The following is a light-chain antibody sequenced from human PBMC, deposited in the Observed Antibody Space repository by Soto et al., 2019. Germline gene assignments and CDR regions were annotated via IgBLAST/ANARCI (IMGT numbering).Light chain of an antibody. Sequence: QSVLTQPASVSGSRGQSITISCTGTSSDVATYNLVSWYQQRPGTAPQLIIYEVTKRPSGVSTRFSGSQSGNTASLTISGLQADDEADYYCCSRVFGGGTKLTVL. V-gene: IGLV2-23*02. CDR2: EVT. CDR1: SSDVATYNL. J-gene: IGLJ3*02. CDR3: CSRV.